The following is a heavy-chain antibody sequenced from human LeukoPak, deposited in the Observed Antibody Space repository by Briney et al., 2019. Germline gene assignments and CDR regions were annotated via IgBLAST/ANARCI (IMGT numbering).Heavy chain of an antibody. CDR3: ARGIVTGTTNWFDP. D-gene: IGHD1-1*01. J-gene: IGHJ5*02. CDR1: GGSFSGYY. V-gene: IGHV4-34*01. CDR2: INHSGST. Sequence: PSETLSLTCAVYGGSFSGYYWSWIRQPPGKGLEWIGEINHSGSTNYNPSLKSRVTISVDTSKNQFSLKLNSVTAADTAVYHCARGIVTGTTNWFDPWGQGTLVTVSS.